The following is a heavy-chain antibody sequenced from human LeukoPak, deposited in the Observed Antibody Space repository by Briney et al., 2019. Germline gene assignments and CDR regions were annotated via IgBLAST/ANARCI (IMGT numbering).Heavy chain of an antibody. Sequence: KASETLSLTCAVSGGSINSENWWGWVRQPPGKGLEYIGEIYHSGSTIYNPSLESRVRISVDGSKNQFSLKVFSVTAADTAVYYCARDRGRKGDYEYFFDYWGQGTLVSVSS. D-gene: IGHD2/OR15-2a*01. J-gene: IGHJ4*02. CDR3: ARDRGRKGDYEYFFDY. CDR2: IYHSGST. CDR1: GGSINSENW. V-gene: IGHV4-4*02.